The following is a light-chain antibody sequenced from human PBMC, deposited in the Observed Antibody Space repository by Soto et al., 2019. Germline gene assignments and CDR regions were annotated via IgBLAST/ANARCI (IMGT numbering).Light chain of an antibody. Sequence: QSALTQPASVSGSPGQSITISCTGTSSDVGGHNSVSWYRQDPGKAPKLMIYDVSNRPSGVSDRFSGSKSGNTASLTISGLQIEDEADYYCSSYTNTGTLYVFGTGTKLTVL. CDR3: SSYTNTGTLYV. J-gene: IGLJ1*01. V-gene: IGLV2-14*01. CDR2: DVS. CDR1: SSDVGGHNS.